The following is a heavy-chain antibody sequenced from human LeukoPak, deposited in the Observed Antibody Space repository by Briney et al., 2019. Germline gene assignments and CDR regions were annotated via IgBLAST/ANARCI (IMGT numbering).Heavy chain of an antibody. CDR2: ISSSSSYI. J-gene: IGHJ6*03. Sequence: PGGSLRLSCAASGFTFSSYSMNWVRQAPGKGLEWVSSISSSSSYIYYADSVKGRFTISRDNAKNSLYLQMNSLRAEDTAVYYCARGHTLLWFGAGGPDYYYYMDFWGKGTTVTVSS. D-gene: IGHD3-10*01. CDR3: ARGHTLLWFGAGGPDYYYYMDF. CDR1: GFTFSSYS. V-gene: IGHV3-21*01.